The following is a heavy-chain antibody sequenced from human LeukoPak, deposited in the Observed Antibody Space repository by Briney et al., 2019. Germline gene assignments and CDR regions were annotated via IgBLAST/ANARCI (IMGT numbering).Heavy chain of an antibody. D-gene: IGHD4-23*01. J-gene: IGHJ4*02. CDR2: INWNGGST. CDR3: ARNRGWQQFDY. Sequence: GGSLRLSCAASGFTFDDYGMSWVRQAPGKGLEWVSGINWNGGSTGYADSVKGRFTISRDNAKNSLYLQMNNLRAEDTAVYYCARNRGWQQFDYWGQGTLVTVSS. CDR1: GFTFDDYG. V-gene: IGHV3-20*04.